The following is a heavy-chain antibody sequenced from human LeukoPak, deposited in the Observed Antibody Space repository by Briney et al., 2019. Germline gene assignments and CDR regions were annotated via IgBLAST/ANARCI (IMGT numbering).Heavy chain of an antibody. CDR1: GYTFTTSG. Sequence: ASLRLSCKASGYTFTTSGISCGRQAPGHGLEWRGWISAYNGNTNYAQKLQGRVTMTTDTSTSTAYMELRSLRSDDTAVYCCAREMDILGATKVFDDWGQGTLVTVSS. CDR2: ISAYNGNT. J-gene: IGHJ4*02. CDR3: AREMDILGATKVFDD. V-gene: IGHV1-18*01. D-gene: IGHD1-26*01.